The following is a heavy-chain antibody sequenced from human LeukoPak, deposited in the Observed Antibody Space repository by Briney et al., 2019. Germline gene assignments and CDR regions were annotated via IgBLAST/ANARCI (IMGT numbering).Heavy chain of an antibody. V-gene: IGHV1-8*03. CDR2: MNPNSGNT. D-gene: IGHD1-7*01. CDR1: GYTFTSYD. Sequence: ASVKVSCKASGYTFTSYDINWVRQATRQGLEWMGWMNPNSGNTGYAQKFQGRVTITRNTSISTAYMELSSLRSEDTAVYYCARGGYNWNYGYYYYMDVWGKGTTVTVSS. CDR3: ARGGYNWNYGYYYYMDV. J-gene: IGHJ6*03.